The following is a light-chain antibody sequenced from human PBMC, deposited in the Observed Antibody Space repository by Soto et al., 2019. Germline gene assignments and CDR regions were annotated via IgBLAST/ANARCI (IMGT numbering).Light chain of an antibody. J-gene: IGKJ1*01. V-gene: IGKV1-8*01. CDR2: AAS. CDR3: QQYYSYPRT. Sequence: AIRMTQSPSSFSASTGDRVTSTCRSSQGISSYLAWYQQKPGKAPKLLIYAASTLQSGVPSRFCGSGSGTDFTLTISCLQSEDFATYYCQQYYSYPRTLGQGTKVEIK. CDR1: QGISSY.